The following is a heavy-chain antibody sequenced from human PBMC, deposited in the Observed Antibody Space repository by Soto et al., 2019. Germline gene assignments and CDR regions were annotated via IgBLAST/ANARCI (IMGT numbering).Heavy chain of an antibody. CDR1: GFTFSDYY. CDR3: ARDIPYSGFGKEAFHI. V-gene: IGHV3-11*01. J-gene: IGHJ3*02. Sequence: GALRLSCAASGFTFSDYYMSWIRQAPGKGLEWVSYISSSGSIINYADSVKGRFTISRDNAKNSLFLQMNSPRAEDTAVYYCARDIPYSGFGKEAFHIWGQGTKVTVSS. D-gene: IGHD5-12*01. CDR2: ISSSGSII.